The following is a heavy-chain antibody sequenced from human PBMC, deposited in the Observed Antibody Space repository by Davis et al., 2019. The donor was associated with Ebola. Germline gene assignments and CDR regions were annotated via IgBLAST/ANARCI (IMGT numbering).Heavy chain of an antibody. V-gene: IGHV1-2*04. J-gene: IGHJ5*02. CDR3: ARDRVGGSSIAARRGGFDP. CDR1: GYTFTGYY. CDR2: INPNSGGT. D-gene: IGHD6-6*01. Sequence: ASVKVSCKASGYTFTGYYMHWVRQAPGQGLEWMGWINPNSGGTNYAQKFKGWVTMTRDTSISTAYMELSRLGSDDTAVYYCARDRVGGSSIAARRGGFDPWGHGTLVTVSS.